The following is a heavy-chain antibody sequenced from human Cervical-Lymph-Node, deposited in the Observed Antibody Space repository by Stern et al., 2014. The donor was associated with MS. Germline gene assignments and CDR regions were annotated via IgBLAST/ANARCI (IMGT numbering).Heavy chain of an antibody. Sequence: QLVQSGAEVTKPGSSVKVSCQASGGTFSKFPSSWVRQAPGPGLAWRGGIFPVFGTPTYAQEFRGRVTITADVSTSTVYMELSSLRSDDTAVYYCALSSETSDRWYSLGYDLWGQGTLVTVSS. CDR1: GGTFSKFP. CDR3: ALSSETSDRWYSLGYDL. CDR2: IFPVFGTP. J-gene: IGHJ5*02. V-gene: IGHV1-69*01. D-gene: IGHD6-13*01.